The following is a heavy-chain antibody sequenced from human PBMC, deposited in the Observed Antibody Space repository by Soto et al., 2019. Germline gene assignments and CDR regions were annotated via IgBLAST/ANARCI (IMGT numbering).Heavy chain of an antibody. CDR2: ICCDGSNK. V-gene: IGHV3-33*01. CDR3: ARDASTGDLGFDY. Sequence: QVQLVESGGGVVQPGRSLRLSCAASGFTFSSYGMHWVRQAPGKGLEWGAVICCDGSNKYYAASVKGRFTTSRDNSKTTQYLQMNRRRAEDTAVYYCARDASTGDLGFDYWGQGTLVTVSS. CDR1: GFTFSSYG. D-gene: IGHD7-27*01. J-gene: IGHJ4*02.